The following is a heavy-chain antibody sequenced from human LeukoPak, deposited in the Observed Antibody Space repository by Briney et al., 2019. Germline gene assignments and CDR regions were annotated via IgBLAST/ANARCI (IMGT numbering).Heavy chain of an antibody. CDR2: INPNSGGT. V-gene: IGHV1-2*02. CDR1: GGTFSSYA. CDR3: AREGLRVGAASKGDFDY. Sequence: ASVKVSCKASGGTFSSYAISWVRQAPGQGLEWMGWINPNSGGTSYAQKFQGRVTMTRDTSISTAYMELSRLRSDDTAVYYCAREGLRVGAASKGDFDYWDQGTLVTVSS. D-gene: IGHD1-26*01. J-gene: IGHJ4*02.